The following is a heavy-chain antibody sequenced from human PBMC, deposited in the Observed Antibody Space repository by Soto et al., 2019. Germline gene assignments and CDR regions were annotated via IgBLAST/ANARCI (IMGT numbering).Heavy chain of an antibody. CDR1: GFTFSNAW. Sequence: PGGSLRLSCAASGFTFSNAWMSWVRQAPGKGLEWVGRIKSKTDGGTTDYAAPVKGRFTISRDDSKNTLYLQMNSLKTEDTAVYYCTTDLRYFDWLDYWGQGTLVTVSS. V-gene: IGHV3-15*01. CDR3: TTDLRYFDWLDY. D-gene: IGHD3-9*01. CDR2: IKSKTDGGTT. J-gene: IGHJ4*02.